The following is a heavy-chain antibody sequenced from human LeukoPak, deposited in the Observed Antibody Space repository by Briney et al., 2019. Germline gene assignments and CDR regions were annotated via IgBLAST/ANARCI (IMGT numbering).Heavy chain of an antibody. CDR2: IYHSGST. V-gene: IGHV4-4*02. CDR1: GGSISSSNW. J-gene: IGHJ4*02. D-gene: IGHD2-15*01. Sequence: GTLSLTCAVSGGSISSSNWWSWVRQPPGKGLEWIGEIYHSGSTNYNPSLKSRVTISVDKSKNQFSLKLSSVTAADTAVYYCARDGYCSGGSCYYFDYWGQGTLVTVSS. CDR3: ARDGYCSGGSCYYFDY.